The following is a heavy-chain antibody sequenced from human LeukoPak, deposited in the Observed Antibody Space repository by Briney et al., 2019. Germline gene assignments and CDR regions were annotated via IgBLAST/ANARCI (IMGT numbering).Heavy chain of an antibody. CDR1: GFTFSTYW. J-gene: IGHJ4*02. Sequence: SGGSLRLSCAASGFTFSTYWMSWVRQAPGKGLEWVSYISSSSSTIYYADSVKGRFTISRDNAKNSLYLQMNSLRAEDTAVYYCARLGSLLRQTGIDYWGQGTLVTVSS. CDR2: ISSSSSTI. CDR3: ARLGSLLRQTGIDY. V-gene: IGHV3-48*01. D-gene: IGHD3-3*01.